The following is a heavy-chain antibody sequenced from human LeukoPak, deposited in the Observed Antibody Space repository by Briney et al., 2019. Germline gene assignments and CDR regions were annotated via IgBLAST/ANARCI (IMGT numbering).Heavy chain of an antibody. CDR3: ARDRDDSSGFYPHTAFDI. D-gene: IGHD3-22*01. J-gene: IGHJ3*02. V-gene: IGHV1-18*01. CDR1: GYTFASYG. CDR2: ISPYSGNT. Sequence: ASVKVSCKASGYTFASYGLSWVRQAPGQGLEWMGWISPYSGNTIYAQKLQGRVTMTTDTSTGTAYIELKSLRSDDTAVYYCARDRDDSSGFYPHTAFDIWGQGTMVTVSS.